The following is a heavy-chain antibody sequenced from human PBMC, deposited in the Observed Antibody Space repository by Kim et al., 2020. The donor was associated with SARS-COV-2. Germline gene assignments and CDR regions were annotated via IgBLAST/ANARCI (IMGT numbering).Heavy chain of an antibody. CDR1: GFTFSSYG. D-gene: IGHD1-26*01. J-gene: IGHJ6*02. CDR2: ISYDGSNK. V-gene: IGHV3-30*18. CDR3: AKDHGGSVGATDYYYGMDV. Sequence: GGSLRLSCAASGFTFSSYGMHWVRQAPGKGLEWVAVISYDGSNKYYADSVKGRFSISRDNSKNTLYLQMNSLRAEDTAVYYCAKDHGGSVGATDYYYGMDVWGQGTTVTVSS.